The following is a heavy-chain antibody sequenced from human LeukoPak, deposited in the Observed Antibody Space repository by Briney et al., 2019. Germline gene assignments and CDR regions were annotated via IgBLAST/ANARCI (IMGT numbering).Heavy chain of an antibody. V-gene: IGHV1-8*02. Sequence: ASVKVSCKASGYTFTSYDINWVRQAPGQGLEWMGRMNPNSGITSYAQKFQGRVTMTRDTSISTAYMELSSLRSEDTAVYYCARGRWYFRVGRGADYYGMDVWGQGHTVTVSS. CDR2: MNPNSGIT. J-gene: IGHJ6*01. CDR3: ARGRWYFRVGRGADYYGMDV. D-gene: IGHD3-9*01. CDR1: GYTFTSYD.